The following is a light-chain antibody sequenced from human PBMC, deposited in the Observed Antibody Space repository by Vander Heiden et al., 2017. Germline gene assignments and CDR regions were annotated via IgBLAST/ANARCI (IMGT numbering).Light chain of an antibody. J-gene: IGKJ4*01. CDR2: AAS. CDR3: QQSYSTPLT. Sequence: IHMTQSPSSLSASVGDRVTITCRARQSISRYLKWYQQKPGKAPKLLIYAASSLQSGVPSRFSGSGSGTDFTLTISSLQPEDFATYYCQQSYSTPLTFGGGTKVEIK. CDR1: QSISRY. V-gene: IGKV1-39*01.